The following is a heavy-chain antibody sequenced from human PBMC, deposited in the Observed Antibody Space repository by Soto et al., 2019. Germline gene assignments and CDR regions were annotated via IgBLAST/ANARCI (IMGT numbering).Heavy chain of an antibody. Sequence: EVQLVQSGGGLVQPGGSLRLSCAASGFTFSTYWMSWVRQAPGKGLEWVANIKQDGSEKYYVDSVKGRFTISRDNAKNSLYLQMNSLRAEDTAVYYCARDSKTWAGGVFGIEYWGQGTQVTVSS. D-gene: IGHD3-16*01. J-gene: IGHJ4*02. CDR1: GFTFSTYW. CDR2: IKQDGSEK. CDR3: ARDSKTWAGGVFGIEY. V-gene: IGHV3-7*01.